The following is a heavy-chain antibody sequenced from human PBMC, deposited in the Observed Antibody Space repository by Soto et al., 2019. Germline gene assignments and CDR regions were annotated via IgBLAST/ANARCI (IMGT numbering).Heavy chain of an antibody. V-gene: IGHV3-33*01. D-gene: IGHD5-18*01. J-gene: IGHJ4*02. Sequence: VQLVESGGDVVQPGTSLRLSCAASGFTFSSYGMHWVRQAPGKGLEWVANIWFDGGNKYYADSVRGRFTISRDNSKNTLYLQMNSLRAEDTAVYYCARESDTFMAHWGQGTLVTVSS. CDR1: GFTFSSYG. CDR3: ARESDTFMAH. CDR2: IWFDGGNK.